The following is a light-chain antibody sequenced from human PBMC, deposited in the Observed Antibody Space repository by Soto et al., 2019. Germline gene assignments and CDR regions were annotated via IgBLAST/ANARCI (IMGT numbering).Light chain of an antibody. CDR2: EVS. J-gene: IGLJ1*01. CDR3: SSYTSSSIDYV. Sequence: QSALTQPASVSGSPGQSITISCTGTSSDVGGYNYVSWYQQHPGKAPKLMIYEVSNRPSGVSNRFSGSKSGNTASLTISGLQAEDEADYSCSSYTSSSIDYVCGTGTKLTVL. V-gene: IGLV2-14*01. CDR1: SSDVGGYNY.